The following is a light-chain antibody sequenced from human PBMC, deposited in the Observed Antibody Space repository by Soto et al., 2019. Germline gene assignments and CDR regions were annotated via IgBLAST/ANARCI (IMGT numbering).Light chain of an antibody. CDR3: CSYAGSSTSWV. CDR1: ISDVGSYDL. J-gene: IGLJ3*02. Sequence: QSVLTQPASVSGSPGQSITISCTGTISDVGSYDLVSWYQQHPGKAPKLMIYEGSKRPSGVSSRFSGSKSGNTASLTISGLQAEDEADYYCCSYAGSSTSWVFGGGTKLT. CDR2: EGS. V-gene: IGLV2-23*01.